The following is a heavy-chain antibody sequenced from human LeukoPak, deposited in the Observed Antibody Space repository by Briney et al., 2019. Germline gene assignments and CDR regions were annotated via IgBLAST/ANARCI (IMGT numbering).Heavy chain of an antibody. CDR2: IYYSGST. J-gene: IGHJ4*02. CDR1: GGSFSGYY. CDR3: ARDRPTYYYDSSGYLDY. V-gene: IGHV4-59*01. Sequence: PSETLSLTCAVYGGSFSGYYWSWIRQPPGKGLEWIGYIYYSGSTNYNPSLKSRVTISVDTSKNQFSLKLSSVTAADTAVYYCARDRPTYYYDSSGYLDYWGQGTLVTVSS. D-gene: IGHD3-22*01.